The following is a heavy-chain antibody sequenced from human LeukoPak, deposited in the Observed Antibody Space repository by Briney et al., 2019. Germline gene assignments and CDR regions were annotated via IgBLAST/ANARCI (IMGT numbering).Heavy chain of an antibody. CDR1: GYSISSGYF. Sequence: SETLSLTCTVSGYSISSGYFWGWIRPPPGKRLEWIGYVFYTGYTHYNPSLKSRVTISVDTSKNQFYLKLTSVTAADTAVYYCSTGMLRGLAPVFLDYWGEGTLVSVSS. CDR3: STGMLRGLAPVFLDY. J-gene: IGHJ4*02. V-gene: IGHV4-38-2*02. CDR2: VFYTGYT. D-gene: IGHD3-10*01.